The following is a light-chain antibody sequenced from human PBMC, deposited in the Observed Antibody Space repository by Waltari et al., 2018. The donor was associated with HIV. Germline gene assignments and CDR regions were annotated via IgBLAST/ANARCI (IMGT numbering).Light chain of an antibody. CDR2: DNS. Sequence: QSVLTQPPSVSGAPGQRVTISCTGSSSNLGLGYDVQWYQQLPGTAPKLLVYDNSNRPSGVADRFSGSKSGISASLAITGLQAEDEANYYCQSYDNSLSAWVFGGGTKVTVL. V-gene: IGLV1-40*01. CDR3: QSYDNSLSAWV. J-gene: IGLJ3*02. CDR1: SSNLGLGYD.